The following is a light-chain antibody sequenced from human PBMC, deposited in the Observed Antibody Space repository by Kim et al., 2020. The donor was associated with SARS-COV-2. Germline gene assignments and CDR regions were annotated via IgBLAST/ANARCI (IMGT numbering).Light chain of an antibody. CDR2: GAS. V-gene: IGKV3-15*01. Sequence: EVVLTQSPGNLSLSPGEGATLSCRASQIVSSNYLAWYQQKPGQAPRLLISGASTRATGIPARFSGSGSGTEFTLTISSLQSEDFAVYYCQQYNSWLITFGQGTRLEIK. CDR1: QIVSSN. CDR3: QQYNSWLIT. J-gene: IGKJ5*01.